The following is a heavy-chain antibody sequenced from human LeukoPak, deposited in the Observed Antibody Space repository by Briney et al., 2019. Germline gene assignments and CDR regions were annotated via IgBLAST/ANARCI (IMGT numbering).Heavy chain of an antibody. CDR1: GGTFSSYA. V-gene: IGHV1-69*05. Sequence: SVKVSCKASGGTFSSYAISWVRQAPGQGLGWMGGIIPIFGTANYAQKFQGRVTITTDESTSTAYMELSSLRSEDTAVYYCARDGSGSYYSGTQYFDYWGQGTLVTVSS. CDR3: ARDGSGSYYSGTQYFDY. J-gene: IGHJ4*02. D-gene: IGHD3-10*01. CDR2: IIPIFGTA.